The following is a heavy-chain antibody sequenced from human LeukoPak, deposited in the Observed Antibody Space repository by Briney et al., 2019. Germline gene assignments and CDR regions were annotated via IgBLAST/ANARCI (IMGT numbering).Heavy chain of an antibody. V-gene: IGHV4-34*01. J-gene: IGHJ4*02. CDR3: AQYSGYDFYY. Sequence: SETLSLTCAVYGGSFSGYYWSWIRQPPGKGLEWIGEINHSGSSNYSPSLKSRVTTSVDTSKNQFSLKLSSVTAADTAVYYCAQYSGYDFYYWGQGTLVTVSS. D-gene: IGHD5-12*01. CDR2: INHSGSS. CDR1: GGSFSGYY.